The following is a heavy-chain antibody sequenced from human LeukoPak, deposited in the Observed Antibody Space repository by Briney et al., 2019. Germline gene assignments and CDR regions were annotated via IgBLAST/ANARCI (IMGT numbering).Heavy chain of an antibody. CDR2: ISSSGSSM. J-gene: IGHJ6*04. CDR1: RFIFSDYY. V-gene: IGHV3-11*04. D-gene: IGHD3-10*02. Sequence: GGSLRLSCAASRFIFSDYYMTWIRQAPGKGLEWVSYISSSGSSMYYADSVKGRFTISRDNAKNSLYLQMNSLRAEDTAVYYCAELGITMIGGVWGKGTTVTISS. CDR3: AELGITMIGGV.